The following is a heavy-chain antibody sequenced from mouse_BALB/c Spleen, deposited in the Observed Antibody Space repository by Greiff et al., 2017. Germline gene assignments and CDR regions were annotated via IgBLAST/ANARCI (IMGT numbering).Heavy chain of an antibody. Sequence: QVQLKQSGPELVKPGASVKMSCKASGYTFTSYYIHWVKQRPGQGLEWIGWIYPGDGSTKYNEKFKGKTTLTADKSSSTAYMLLSSLTSEDSAIYFCARGLPAGYAMDYWGQGTSVTVSS. CDR1: GYTFTSYY. D-gene: IGHD3-1*01. V-gene: IGHV1S56*01. J-gene: IGHJ4*01. CDR2: IYPGDGST. CDR3: ARGLPAGYAMDY.